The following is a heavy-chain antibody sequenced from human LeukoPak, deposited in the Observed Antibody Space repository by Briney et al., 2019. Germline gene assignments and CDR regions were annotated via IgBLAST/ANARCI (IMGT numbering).Heavy chain of an antibody. CDR2: ICGSGGST. CDR1: GFTFSSYA. V-gene: IGHV3-23*01. CDR3: AKDDGYFDWFHDF. Sequence: GGSLRLSCAASGFTFSSYAMSWVRQAPGKGLEWVSAICGSGGSTYYADSVKGRFTISRDTSKNTLYLQMNRLRAEDTAVYYCAKDDGYFDWFHDFWPQETLVSVSS. D-gene: IGHD3-9*01. J-gene: IGHJ4*02.